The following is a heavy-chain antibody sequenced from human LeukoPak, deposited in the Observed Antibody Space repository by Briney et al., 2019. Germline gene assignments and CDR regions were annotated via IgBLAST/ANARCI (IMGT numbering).Heavy chain of an antibody. CDR1: GGSISSYY. CDR2: IYYSGST. Sequence: PSETLSLTCTVSGGSISSYYWSWIRQPPGKGLEWIGYIYYSGSTNYNPSLKSRFTISVDTSKNQFSLKLSSVTAADTAVYYCARDYFAYSGSYRHFYGMDVWGQGTTVTVSS. D-gene: IGHD1-26*01. V-gene: IGHV4-59*01. J-gene: IGHJ6*02. CDR3: ARDYFAYSGSYRHFYGMDV.